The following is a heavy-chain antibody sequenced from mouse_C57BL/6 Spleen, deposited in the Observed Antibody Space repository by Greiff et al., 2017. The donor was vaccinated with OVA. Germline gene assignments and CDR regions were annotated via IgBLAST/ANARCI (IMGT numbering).Heavy chain of an antibody. V-gene: IGHV1-52*01. CDR1: GYTFTSYW. CDR3: ARGGLYWYFDV. CDR2: IDPSDSET. Sequence: QVQLKQPGAELVRPGSSVKLSCKASGYTFTSYWMHWVKQRPIQGLEWIGNIDPSDSETHYNQKFKDKATLTVDKSSSTAYMQLSSLTSEDSAVYYCARGGLYWYFDVWGTGTTVTVSS. D-gene: IGHD2-4*01. J-gene: IGHJ1*03.